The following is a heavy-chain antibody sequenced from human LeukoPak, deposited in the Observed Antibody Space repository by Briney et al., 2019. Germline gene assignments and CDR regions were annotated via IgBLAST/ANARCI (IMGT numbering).Heavy chain of an antibody. Sequence: GGSLRLSCAASGFTFSSHWIHWVRQAPGKGLVWVSRINGDESFTSYADSVRGRFTISRGNAKNTVYLQMNSLRAEDTAVYYCARAVVVTASDYWGQGTLVTVSS. CDR3: ARAVVVTASDY. CDR2: INGDESFT. V-gene: IGHV3-74*01. D-gene: IGHD2-21*02. J-gene: IGHJ4*02. CDR1: GFTFSSHW.